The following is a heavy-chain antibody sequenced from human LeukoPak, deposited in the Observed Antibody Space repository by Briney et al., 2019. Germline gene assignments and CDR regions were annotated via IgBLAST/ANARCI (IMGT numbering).Heavy chain of an antibody. CDR3: ARLLWFGESTPYYIDV. J-gene: IGHJ6*03. D-gene: IGHD3-10*01. V-gene: IGHV1-2*02. CDR2: INPNSGGT. Sequence: ASVKVSCKASGYTFTGYYMHWVRQAPGQGLEWMGWINPNSGGTNYAQKFQGRVTMTRDTSISTAYMELSRLRSDDTAVYYCARLLWFGESTPYYIDVWGKGTTVTVSS. CDR1: GYTFTGYY.